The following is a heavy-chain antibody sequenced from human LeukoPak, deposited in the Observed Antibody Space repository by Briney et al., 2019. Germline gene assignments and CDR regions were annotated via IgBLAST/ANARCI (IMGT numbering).Heavy chain of an antibody. CDR3: ARGSHNWNDDQPPDV. V-gene: IGHV3-74*01. CDR2: INRDARTS. CDR1: EPTFSNYW. D-gene: IGHD1-1*01. J-gene: IGHJ3*01. Sequence: GGSLRLSCVASEPTFSNYWMHWVRQTPGKGLVWVSRINRDARTSYYAGSVKGRFTISRDNAKNTLYLQMNSLRAEDTAIYYCARGSHNWNDDQPPDVWGQGTMVTVSS.